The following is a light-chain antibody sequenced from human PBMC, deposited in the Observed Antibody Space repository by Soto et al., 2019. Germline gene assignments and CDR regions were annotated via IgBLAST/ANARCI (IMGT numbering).Light chain of an antibody. CDR3: SSYTDTITM. CDR1: SSDIGGYNY. CDR2: EVS. J-gene: IGLJ3*02. V-gene: IGLV2-14*01. Sequence: QSALTQPASVSGSLGQSITISYTGTSSDIGGYNYVSWYQQHPGKAPKLMIYEVSYRPSGVSNRFSGSKSGNTASLTISGLQAEDEADYYCSSYTDTITMFGGGTKLTVL.